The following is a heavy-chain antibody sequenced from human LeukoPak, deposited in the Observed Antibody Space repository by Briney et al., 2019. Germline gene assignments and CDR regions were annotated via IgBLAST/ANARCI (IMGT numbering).Heavy chain of an antibody. CDR2: IYYSGST. CDR3: ARERRYSYGSSYYYYGMDV. V-gene: IGHV4-59*01. D-gene: IGHD5-18*01. J-gene: IGHJ6*02. CDR1: GGSISSYY. Sequence: SETLSLTCTVSGGSISSYYWSWIRQPPGKGLEWIGYIYYSGSTNYNPSLKSRVTISVDTSKNQFSLKLSSVSAADTAVYYCARERRYSYGSSYYYYGMDVWGQGTTVTVSS.